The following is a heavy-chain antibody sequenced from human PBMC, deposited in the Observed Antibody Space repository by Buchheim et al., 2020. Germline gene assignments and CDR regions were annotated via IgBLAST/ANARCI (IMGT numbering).Heavy chain of an antibody. D-gene: IGHD3-22*01. CDR1: GFTFSSYG. CDR2: ISYDGNNK. Sequence: QVQLVESGGGVVQPGRSLRLSCAASGFTFSSYGMHWVRQAPGKGLEWVAVISYDGNNKYYADSVKGRFTISRDNSKNTLYLQMNSLRAEDTAVYYCAKGWDSSGYGPDYWGQGTL. V-gene: IGHV3-30*18. CDR3: AKGWDSSGYGPDY. J-gene: IGHJ4*02.